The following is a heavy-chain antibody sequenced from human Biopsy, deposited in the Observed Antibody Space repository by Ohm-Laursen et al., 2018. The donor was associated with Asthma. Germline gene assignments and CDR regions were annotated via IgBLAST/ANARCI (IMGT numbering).Heavy chain of an antibody. Sequence: GALVKVSCKTSAYTFIGYHLHWVRQAPGEGLERMGRINPNGGATIYAQKFQGRVTMTRDTSISTAYMELSRLTSDDTAVYYCARVQKSPGDRWFDPWGQGTLVTVSS. J-gene: IGHJ5*02. CDR3: ARVQKSPGDRWFDP. D-gene: IGHD7-27*01. CDR2: INPNGGAT. CDR1: AYTFIGYH. V-gene: IGHV1-2*06.